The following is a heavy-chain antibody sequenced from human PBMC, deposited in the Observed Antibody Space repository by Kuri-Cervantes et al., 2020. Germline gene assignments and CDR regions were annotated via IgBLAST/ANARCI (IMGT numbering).Heavy chain of an antibody. Sequence: GESLKISCAASGFTFSSYAMSWVRQAPGKGLEWVSAISGSGGSTYYADSVKGRFTISRDNSKNTLYLQMNSLRAEDTAVYYCARDPGGYSYGPLNFDYWGQGTLVTVSS. V-gene: IGHV3-23*01. J-gene: IGHJ4*02. D-gene: IGHD5-18*01. CDR3: ARDPGGYSYGPLNFDY. CDR2: ISGSGGST. CDR1: GFTFSSYA.